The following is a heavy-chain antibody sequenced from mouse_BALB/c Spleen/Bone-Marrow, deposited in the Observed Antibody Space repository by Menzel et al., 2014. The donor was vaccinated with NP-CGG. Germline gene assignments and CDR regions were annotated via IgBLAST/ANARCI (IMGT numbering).Heavy chain of an antibody. J-gene: IGHJ2*01. V-gene: IGHV5-17*02. D-gene: IGHD3-3*01. CDR2: ISSGSRTV. CDR1: GFTFSSFG. Sequence: EVQLVESGGGLVQPGGSRKLSCAASGFTFSSFGMHWVRQAPEKGLEWVAYISSGSRTVFYADTVKGRFTISRDNPKNTLFLQMTSLRSEDTAMYYCTRSRGNWDDFDYWGQGTTPTVSS. CDR3: TRSRGNWDDFDY.